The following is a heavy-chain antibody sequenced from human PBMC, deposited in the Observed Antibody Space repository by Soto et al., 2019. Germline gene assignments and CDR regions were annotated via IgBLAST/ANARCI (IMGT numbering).Heavy chain of an antibody. D-gene: IGHD6-6*01. Sequence: EVQLVESGGGLVKPGGSLRLSCAASGFTFSSYSMNWVRQAPGKGLEWVSSINSGSFSINYADSVKGRFSISRDNAQNSLHLQINNLRAEDAAVYYCARNESSNIYGMEVWGQGTTVTVSS. CDR3: ARNESSNIYGMEV. CDR2: INSGSFSI. V-gene: IGHV3-21*01. CDR1: GFTFSSYS. J-gene: IGHJ6*02.